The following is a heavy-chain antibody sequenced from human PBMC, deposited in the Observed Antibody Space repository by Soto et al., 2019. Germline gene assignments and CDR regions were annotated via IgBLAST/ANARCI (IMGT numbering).Heavy chain of an antibody. Sequence: ASVKVSCKASGYTFTSYGISWVRQAPGQGLEWMGWISAYNGNTNYAQKLQGRVTMTTDTSTSTAYMELRSLRSDDTAVYYCARDGLADYDILTGYKDYYYGMDVRGQGTTVTVSS. J-gene: IGHJ6*02. CDR2: ISAYNGNT. D-gene: IGHD3-9*01. V-gene: IGHV1-18*01. CDR1: GYTFTSYG. CDR3: ARDGLADYDILTGYKDYYYGMDV.